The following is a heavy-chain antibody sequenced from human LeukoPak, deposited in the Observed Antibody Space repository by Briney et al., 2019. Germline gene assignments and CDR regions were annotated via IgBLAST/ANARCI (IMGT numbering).Heavy chain of an antibody. Sequence: GGSLRLSCAASGFTFSSYWMSWVRQAPGKGLEWVANIKQDGSEKYYVDSVKGRFTISRDNAKNSLYLQMNSLRAEDTAVYYCARGAGYNYPYYLDYWGQGTLVTVSS. V-gene: IGHV3-7*03. CDR1: GFTFSSYW. D-gene: IGHD5-24*01. CDR3: ARGAGYNYPYYLDY. J-gene: IGHJ4*02. CDR2: IKQDGSEK.